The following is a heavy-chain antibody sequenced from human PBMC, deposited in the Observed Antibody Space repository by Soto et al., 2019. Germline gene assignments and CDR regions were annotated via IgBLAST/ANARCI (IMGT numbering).Heavy chain of an antibody. CDR3: AKDLGQGTFRVDYFEY. V-gene: IGHV3-30*02. CDR2: IWYDGSHQ. J-gene: IGHJ4*02. D-gene: IGHD1-7*01. CDR1: GDPFNTFG. Sequence: AGSMRLSCAASGDPFNTFGVHWVRQATDKGLEWVAVIWYDGSHQYYADSVKGRFIISRDNSKNTLYLQMNSLRAEDTAVYYCAKDLGQGTFRVDYFEYWGQGTLVNISS.